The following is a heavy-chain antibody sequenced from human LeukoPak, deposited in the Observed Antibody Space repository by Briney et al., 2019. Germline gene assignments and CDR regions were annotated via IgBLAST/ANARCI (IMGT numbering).Heavy chain of an antibody. D-gene: IGHD6-19*01. Sequence: SETLSLTCTVSGGSISSSSYYWGWIRQPPGKGLEWIGSIYYSGSTYYNPSLKSRVTISVDTSKNQFSLKLSSVTAADTAVYYCARLTYSSGWYFGYWGQGTLVTVSS. CDR2: IYYSGST. V-gene: IGHV4-39*01. J-gene: IGHJ4*02. CDR1: GGSISSSSYY. CDR3: ARLTYSSGWYFGY.